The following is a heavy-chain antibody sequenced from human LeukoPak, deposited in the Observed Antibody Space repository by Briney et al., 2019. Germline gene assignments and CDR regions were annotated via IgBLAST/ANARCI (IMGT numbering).Heavy chain of an antibody. V-gene: IGHV4-4*02. CDR2: IYHSGST. CDR3: AREGGRDSSGYSLRCLDY. D-gene: IGHD3-22*01. CDR1: GGSISSSNW. J-gene: IGHJ4*02. Sequence: SETLSLTCAVSGGSISSSNWWSWVRQPPGKGLEWIGEIYHSGSTNYNPSLKSRVTISVDKSKNQFSLKLSSVTAADTAVYYCAREGGRDSSGYSLRCLDYWGQGTLVTVSS.